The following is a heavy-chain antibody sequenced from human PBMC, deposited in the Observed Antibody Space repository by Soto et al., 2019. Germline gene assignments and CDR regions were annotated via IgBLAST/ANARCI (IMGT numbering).Heavy chain of an antibody. CDR2: ISYDGNNK. CDR1: GFTFNNYT. J-gene: IGHJ4*02. D-gene: IGHD1-1*01. CDR3: AREWGHGVSSYNGWDC. Sequence: QVQLVESGGGVVQPGRSLRLSCAASGFTFNNYTIHWVRQAPGKGLEWVAVISYDGNNKYYADSVRGRFTISRDISKNTLYLQINSLRAEDTAVYYCAREWGHGVSSYNGWDCWGQGTLVTVSS. V-gene: IGHV3-30-3*01.